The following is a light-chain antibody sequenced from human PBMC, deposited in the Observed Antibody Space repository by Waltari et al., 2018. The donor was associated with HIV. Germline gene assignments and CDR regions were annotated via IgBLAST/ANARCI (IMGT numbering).Light chain of an antibody. J-gene: IGLJ1*01. CDR2: GNS. Sequence: GAPGQRVTISCTGSSSNMGAGYHVHWYQQLPGTAPKLLIYGNSNRPSGVPDRFSGSKSGTSASLAITGLQAEDEADYYCQSYDSSLSIVFGTGTKVTVL. V-gene: IGLV1-40*01. CDR1: SSNMGAGYH. CDR3: QSYDSSLSIV.